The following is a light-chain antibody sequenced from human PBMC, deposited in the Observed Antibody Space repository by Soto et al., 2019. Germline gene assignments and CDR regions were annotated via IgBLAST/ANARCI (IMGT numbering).Light chain of an antibody. CDR2: GAS. CDR1: QSISTY. Sequence: DIQMTQSPSSLSASIGDRITITCRASQSISTYLNWYQQKPGKAPSLLIYGASTLQSGVPSRFGGSGSATDFPLTISSLQHEDFATYYCQQTFITPPLTFGGGTKVEIK. V-gene: IGKV1-39*01. CDR3: QQTFITPPLT. J-gene: IGKJ4*01.